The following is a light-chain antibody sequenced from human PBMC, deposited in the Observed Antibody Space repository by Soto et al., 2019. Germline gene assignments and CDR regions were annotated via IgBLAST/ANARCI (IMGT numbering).Light chain of an antibody. CDR1: SSNIGAGYE. Sequence: QSVLTQPPSVSEAPGQRVTISCTGSSSNIGAGYEAHWYQQVPGTAPKLLIYENSNRPSGVPDRFSGSKSGTSASLAITGLQAEYEAEYYCQSYDSSLSGYVFGTGTKVTVL. J-gene: IGLJ1*01. CDR3: QSYDSSLSGYV. V-gene: IGLV1-40*01. CDR2: ENS.